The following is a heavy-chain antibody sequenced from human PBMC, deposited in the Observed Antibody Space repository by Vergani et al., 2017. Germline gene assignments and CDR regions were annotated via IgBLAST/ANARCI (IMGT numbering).Heavy chain of an antibody. Sequence: QVQLQESGPGLVKPSETLSLTCAVSGYSISSGYYWGWIRQPPGKGLEWIGSIYHSGSTYYNPSLKSRVTISVDTSKNQFSLKLSSVTAADTAVYYCARXRARSYQLPAKFDYWGQGTLVTVSS. CDR3: ARXRARSYQLPAKFDY. V-gene: IGHV4-38-2*01. D-gene: IGHD2-2*01. CDR1: GYSISSGYY. CDR2: IYHSGST. J-gene: IGHJ4*02.